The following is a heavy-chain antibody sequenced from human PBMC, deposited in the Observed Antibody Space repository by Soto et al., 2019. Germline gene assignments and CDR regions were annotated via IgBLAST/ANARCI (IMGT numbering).Heavy chain of an antibody. D-gene: IGHD2-2*01. Sequence: PGGSLRLSCAASGFTFSSYAMSWVRQAPGKGLEWVSAIRVSGGSTYYADSVKGRFTISRDNSKNTLSLQMNSLRAEDTAVCYCAKDVDIVVVRRLNWFDPWGQGTLVTVSS. CDR3: AKDVDIVVVRRLNWFDP. CDR2: IRVSGGST. J-gene: IGHJ5*02. CDR1: GFTFSSYA. V-gene: IGHV3-23*01.